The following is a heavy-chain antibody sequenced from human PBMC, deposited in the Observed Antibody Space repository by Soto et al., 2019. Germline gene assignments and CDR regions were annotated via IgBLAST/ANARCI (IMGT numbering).Heavy chain of an antibody. J-gene: IGHJ6*02. Sequence: GSLRLSFAASGFTLSAYEMNWVRQAPGKGLEWVSCISGSGSSIYHADSVKGRFTISRDNAKDSLYLQMNSLGAEDTAVYYWAKATPREYYGMDVWGQGTTVTGSS. V-gene: IGHV3-48*03. CDR3: AKATPREYYGMDV. CDR2: ISGSGSSI. D-gene: IGHD1-26*01. CDR1: GFTLSAYE.